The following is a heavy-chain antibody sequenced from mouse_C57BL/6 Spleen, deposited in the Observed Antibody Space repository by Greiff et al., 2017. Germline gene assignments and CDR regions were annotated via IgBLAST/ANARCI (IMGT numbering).Heavy chain of an antibody. Sequence: QVQLQQPGAELVKPGASVKMSCKASGYTFTSYWIPWVKQRPGQGLEWIGDIYPGSGSTNYNEKFKSKATLTVATSSSTAYMQLSSLTSEDSAVXYCARRREGWYFDVWGTGTTVTVSS. J-gene: IGHJ1*03. CDR1: GYTFTSYW. CDR3: ARRREGWYFDV. CDR2: IYPGSGST. V-gene: IGHV1-55*01.